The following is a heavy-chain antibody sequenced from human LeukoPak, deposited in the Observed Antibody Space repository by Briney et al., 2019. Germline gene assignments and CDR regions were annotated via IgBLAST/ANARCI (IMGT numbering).Heavy chain of an antibody. D-gene: IGHD3-22*01. Sequence: SETLSLTCTVSGGSISSGGYSWSWIRQPPGKGPEWIGYIYYSGSTYYNPSLKSRVTISVDTSKNQFSLKLSSVTAADTAVYYCARGSDSSGYYYYYYYYMDVWGKGTTVTVSS. CDR3: ARGSDSSGYYYYYYYYMDV. V-gene: IGHV4-30-4*07. J-gene: IGHJ6*03. CDR1: GGSISSGGYS. CDR2: IYYSGST.